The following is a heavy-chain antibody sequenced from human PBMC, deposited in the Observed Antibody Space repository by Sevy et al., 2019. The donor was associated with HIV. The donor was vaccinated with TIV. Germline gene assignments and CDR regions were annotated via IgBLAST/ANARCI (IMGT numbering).Heavy chain of an antibody. CDR3: AKVLWFGELLSFDRFTRTEKNGLDAFDI. CDR1: GFTFSSYA. J-gene: IGHJ3*02. D-gene: IGHD3-10*01. CDR2: ISDSGGST. V-gene: IGHV3-23*01. Sequence: GGSLRLSCVASGFTFSSYAMSWVRQAPGKGLEWVSVISDSGGSTYYADSVKGRFTLSRDNSKNTLYLQMNSLRAEDKAVYYCAKVLWFGELLSFDRFTRTEKNGLDAFDIWGQGTMVTVSS.